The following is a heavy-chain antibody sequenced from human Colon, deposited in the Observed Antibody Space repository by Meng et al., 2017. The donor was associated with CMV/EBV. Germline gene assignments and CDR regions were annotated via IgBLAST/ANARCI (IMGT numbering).Heavy chain of an antibody. Sequence: GESLKISCVVSGISVSGNYMTWVRRAPGKGLEWLSVIYSSGRTFYGDSAKGRFTISRDTSQNTVYLQMDTLRVEDTAMYYCARVSSAGLALDVWGQGTMVTVSS. CDR1: GISVSGNY. D-gene: IGHD3-22*01. CDR2: IYSSGRT. J-gene: IGHJ3*01. CDR3: ARVSSAGLALDV. V-gene: IGHV3-53*01.